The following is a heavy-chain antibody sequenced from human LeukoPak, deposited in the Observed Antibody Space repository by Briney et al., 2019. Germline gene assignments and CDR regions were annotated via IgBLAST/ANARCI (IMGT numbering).Heavy chain of an antibody. CDR1: GGSISSYY. Sequence: SETLSLTCTVSGGSISSYYWSWIRQPPGKGLEWIGEINHSGSTNYNPSLKSRVTISVDTSKNQFSLKLSSVTAADTAVYYCARGTYYSNYLNWFDPWGQGTLVTVSS. CDR3: ARGTYYSNYLNWFDP. J-gene: IGHJ5*02. CDR2: INHSGST. V-gene: IGHV4-34*01. D-gene: IGHD4-4*01.